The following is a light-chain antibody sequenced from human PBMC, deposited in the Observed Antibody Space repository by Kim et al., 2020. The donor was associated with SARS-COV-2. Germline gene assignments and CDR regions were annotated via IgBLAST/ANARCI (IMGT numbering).Light chain of an antibody. Sequence: GQRVNISCSGSGSNIGSNYVYWYQQLPGTAPKLLIYRNNQRPSGVPDRFSGSKSGTSASLAISGLRSEDEADYYCAAWDDSLSGQVFGTGTKVTVL. CDR1: GSNIGSNY. V-gene: IGLV1-47*01. J-gene: IGLJ1*01. CDR2: RNN. CDR3: AAWDDSLSGQV.